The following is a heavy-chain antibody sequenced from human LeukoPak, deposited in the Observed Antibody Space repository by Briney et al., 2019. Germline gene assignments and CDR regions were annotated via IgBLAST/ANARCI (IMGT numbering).Heavy chain of an antibody. CDR1: GFTFSSYW. Sequence: PGGSLRLSCAASGFTFSSYWMHWVRQAPGKGLEWVSAISGSGGSTYYADSVKGRFTISRDNSKNTLYLQMNSLRAEDTAVYYCAKESTYYYGSGSLNWFDPWGQGTLVTVSS. CDR3: AKESTYYYGSGSLNWFDP. V-gene: IGHV3-23*01. D-gene: IGHD3-10*01. CDR2: ISGSGGST. J-gene: IGHJ5*02.